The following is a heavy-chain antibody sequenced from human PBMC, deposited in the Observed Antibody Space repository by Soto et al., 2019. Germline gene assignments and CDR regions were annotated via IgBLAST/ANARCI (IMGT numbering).Heavy chain of an antibody. D-gene: IGHD6-19*01. CDR3: AREARAVAGTEDFDI. CDR1: GYTFTSYG. CDR2: ISAYNGNT. J-gene: IGHJ3*02. V-gene: IGHV1-18*01. Sequence: ASVKVSCKASGYTFTSYGISWVRQAPGQGLEWMGWISAYNGNTNYAQKLQGRVTMTTDTSTSTAYMELRSLRSDDTAVYYCAREARAVAGTEDFDIWGRGRMLTVSS.